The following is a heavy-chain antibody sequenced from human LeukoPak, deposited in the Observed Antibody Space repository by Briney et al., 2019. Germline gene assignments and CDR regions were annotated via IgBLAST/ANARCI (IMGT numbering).Heavy chain of an antibody. J-gene: IGHJ4*02. CDR1: GGSFSGYY. CDR3: AKDRSRITIFPKRGGRPTNFDY. D-gene: IGHD3-9*01. CDR2: ISGSGGST. V-gene: IGHV3-23*01. Sequence: PSETLSLTCAVYGGSFSGYYWSWIRQPPGKGLEWVSGISGSGGSTYYADSVKGRFTISRDNSKNTLYLQMNSLRAEDTAVYYCAKDRSRITIFPKRGGRPTNFDYWGQGTLVTVSS.